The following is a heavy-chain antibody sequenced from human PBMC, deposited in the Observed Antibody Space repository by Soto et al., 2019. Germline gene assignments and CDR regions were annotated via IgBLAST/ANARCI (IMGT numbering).Heavy chain of an antibody. Sequence: GGSLRLSCAVSGFPLTDYSVSWVRQAPGKGLEWVSSISTSTVSIYYADSVKGRFTISRDNTKKTLYLQMISLRVEDTAVYYCAKDARAAGRPFYFNYWGRGTLVTVSS. V-gene: IGHV3-21*01. CDR1: GFPLTDYS. J-gene: IGHJ4*02. D-gene: IGHD6-13*01. CDR3: AKDARAAGRPFYFNY. CDR2: ISTSTVSI.